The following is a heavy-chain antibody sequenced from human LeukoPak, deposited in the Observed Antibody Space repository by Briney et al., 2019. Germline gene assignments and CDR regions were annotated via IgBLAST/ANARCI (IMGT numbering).Heavy chain of an antibody. CDR3: ARDRSSGWTTGDAFDI. CDR2: INPNSGGT. D-gene: IGHD6-19*01. V-gene: IGHV1-2*02. Sequence: GASVKVSCKASGYTFTGYYMHWVRQAPGQGLEWMGWINPNSGGTNYAQEFQGRVTMTRDTSISTAYMELSRLRSDDTAVYYCARDRSSGWTTGDAFDIWGQGTMVTVSS. CDR1: GYTFTGYY. J-gene: IGHJ3*02.